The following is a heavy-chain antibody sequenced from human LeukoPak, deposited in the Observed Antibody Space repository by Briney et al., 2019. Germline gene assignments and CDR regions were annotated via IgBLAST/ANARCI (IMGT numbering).Heavy chain of an antibody. CDR2: SAYNGNT. V-gene: IGHV1-18*01. J-gene: IGHJ4*02. Sequence: SAYNGNTNYAQKLQGRVTMTTDTSTSTAYMELRSLRSDDTAVYYCARVPYYGSGSYSNYWGQGTLVTVSS. CDR3: ARVPYYGSGSYSNY. D-gene: IGHD3-10*01.